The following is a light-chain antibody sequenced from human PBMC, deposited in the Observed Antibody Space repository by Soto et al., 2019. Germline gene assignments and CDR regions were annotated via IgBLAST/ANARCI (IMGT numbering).Light chain of an antibody. Sequence: QSALTQPASVSGSPGQSISLSCTGSSSDVGGYNYVSWYQQHPGEAPKLLIYEVTHRPSGVSDRFSGSKSGSTASLTISGLQTDDEADYYCTSCTINNIPYVVGTGTKVTVL. J-gene: IGLJ1*01. CDR2: EVT. CDR1: SSDVGGYNY. CDR3: TSCTINNIPYV. V-gene: IGLV2-14*03.